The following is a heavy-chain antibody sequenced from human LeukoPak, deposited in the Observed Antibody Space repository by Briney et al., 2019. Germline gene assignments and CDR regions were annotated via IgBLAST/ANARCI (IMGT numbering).Heavy chain of an antibody. CDR3: ARAPRRNYGSGNTFDH. V-gene: IGHV3-7*01. J-gene: IGHJ4*02. D-gene: IGHD3-10*01. CDR2: IKQDGSEK. CDR1: GFTFSSYG. Sequence: GGSLRLSCAASGFTFSSYGMSWVRQAPGKGLEWVANIKQDGSEKYYVDSVKGRFTISRDNAKNSLYLQMNSLRAEDTAVYYCARAPRRNYGSGNTFDHWGQGTLVTVSS.